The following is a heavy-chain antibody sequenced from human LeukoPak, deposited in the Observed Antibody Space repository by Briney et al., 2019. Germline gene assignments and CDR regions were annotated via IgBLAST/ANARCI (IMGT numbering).Heavy chain of an antibody. Sequence: PGGSLRLSCAASGFTFSSYWMHWVRQAPGKGLEWVSGISWNSGSIGYADSVKGRFTISRDNAKNSLYLQMNSLRAEDTALYYCAKVTSITTGYFQHWGQGTLVTVSS. CDR1: GFTFSSYW. CDR3: AKVTSITTGYFQH. CDR2: ISWNSGSI. D-gene: IGHD3-22*01. V-gene: IGHV3-9*01. J-gene: IGHJ1*01.